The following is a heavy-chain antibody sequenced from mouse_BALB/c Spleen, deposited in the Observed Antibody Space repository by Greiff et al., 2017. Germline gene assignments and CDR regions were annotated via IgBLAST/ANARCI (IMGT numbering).Heavy chain of an antibody. Sequence: DVKLVESGGGLVQPGGSRKLSCAASGFTFSSFGMHWVRQAPEKGLEWVAYISSGSSTIYYADTVKGRFTISRDNPKNTLFLQMTSLRSEDTAMYYCARGDYRYAMDYWGQGTSVTVSS. D-gene: IGHD2-14*01. V-gene: IGHV5-17*02. CDR1: GFTFSSFG. J-gene: IGHJ4*01. CDR3: ARGDYRYAMDY. CDR2: ISSGSSTI.